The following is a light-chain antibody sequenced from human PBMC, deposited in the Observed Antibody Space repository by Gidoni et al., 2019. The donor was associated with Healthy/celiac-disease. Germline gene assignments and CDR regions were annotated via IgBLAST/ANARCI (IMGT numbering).Light chain of an antibody. CDR1: RSDVGGYNN. J-gene: IGLJ2*01. CDR3: SSYAGSNHFV. Sequence: QSALPQPPSASGSPGQSGNISCTGTRSDVGGYNNVSWYQQHPGTAPKRMLYEVSKRPSGVPARFSGSKPGNTASLTVSGLQAEDEAYYYCSSYAGSNHFVFGGGTKLTVL. V-gene: IGLV2-8*01. CDR2: EVS.